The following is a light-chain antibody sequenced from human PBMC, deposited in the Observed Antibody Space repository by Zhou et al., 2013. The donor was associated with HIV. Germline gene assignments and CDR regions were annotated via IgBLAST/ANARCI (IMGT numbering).Light chain of an antibody. CDR1: QSVSNS. CDR2: DAS. J-gene: IGKJ4*01. CDR3: QQYARSPLT. Sequence: IVLAQSPATLSLSPGERATLSCRVSQSVSNSVAWYQQKPGQAPRLLIYDASNRATGIPARFSGSGSGTDFTLTISSLEPEDFAVYYCQQYARSPLTFGGGTKVDIK. V-gene: IGKV3-11*01.